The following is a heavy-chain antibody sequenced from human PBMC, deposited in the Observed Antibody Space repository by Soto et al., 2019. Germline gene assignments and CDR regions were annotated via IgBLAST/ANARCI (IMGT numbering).Heavy chain of an antibody. CDR1: RFIFSSYA. CDR3: VKGFPYDSSGYYYKSYFDH. Sequence: EVQLLEFGGGLVQPGGSLRLSYAASRFIFSSYAMSWVCQAPGKGMEWVSAISGSGGGRYYADSGKGGFTISRDNSKNTLYLQMYSLRSEDKALYYCVKGFPYDSSGYYYKSYFDHWGQVTLVTVSS. V-gene: IGHV3-23*01. J-gene: IGHJ4*02. D-gene: IGHD3-22*01. CDR2: ISGSGGGR.